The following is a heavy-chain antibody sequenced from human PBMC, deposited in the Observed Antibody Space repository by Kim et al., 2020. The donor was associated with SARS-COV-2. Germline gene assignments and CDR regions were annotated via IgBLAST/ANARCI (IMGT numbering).Heavy chain of an antibody. J-gene: IGHJ3*02. V-gene: IGHV7-4-1*02. CDR3: ARGSIVATRYAFDI. D-gene: IGHD5-12*01. Sequence: ASVKVSCKASGYTFTSYAMNWVRQAPGQGLEWMGWINTNTGNPTYAQGFTGRFVFSLDTSVSTAYLQISSLKAEDTAVYYCARGSIVATRYAFDIWGQGTMVTVSS. CDR2: INTNTGNP. CDR1: GYTFTSYA.